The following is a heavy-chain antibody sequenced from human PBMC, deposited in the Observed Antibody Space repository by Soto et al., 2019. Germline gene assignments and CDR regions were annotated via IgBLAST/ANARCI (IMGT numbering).Heavy chain of an antibody. Sequence: PGGSLRLSCAASGFTFSSYAMSWVRQPPGKGLEWVSAISGSGGSTYYADSVKGRFTISRDNSKNTLYLQMNSLRADDTAVYYCARDMSGGTYNYYYGMDVWGQGTTVTVS. J-gene: IGHJ6*02. V-gene: IGHV3-23*01. CDR3: ARDMSGGTYNYYYGMDV. D-gene: IGHD1-26*01. CDR2: ISGSGGST. CDR1: GFTFSSYA.